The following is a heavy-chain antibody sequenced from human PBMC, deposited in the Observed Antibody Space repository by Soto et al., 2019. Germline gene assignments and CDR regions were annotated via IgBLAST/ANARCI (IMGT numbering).Heavy chain of an antibody. J-gene: IGHJ5*02. D-gene: IGHD1-1*01. CDR1: GGSVNSGDYY. V-gene: IGHV4-30-4*01. CDR3: ARDWVHERWFDP. Sequence: ASETLSLTCTVSGGSVNSGDYYWSWIRQSPGKGLEWIGSIFYSGTTYYNPSLQGRITISIDTSKNQFSLRLTSVTAADTALYYCARDWVHERWFDPWGQGTLVTVSS. CDR2: IFYSGTT.